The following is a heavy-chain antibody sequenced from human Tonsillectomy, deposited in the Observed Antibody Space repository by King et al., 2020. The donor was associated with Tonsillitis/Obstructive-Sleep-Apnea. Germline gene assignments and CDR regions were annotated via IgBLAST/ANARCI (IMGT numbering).Heavy chain of an antibody. Sequence: QLVQSGAEVKKPGSSVKVSCKASGGTFSSYAISWIRQAPGQGLEWMGGIIASFGSANYAQKFQGRVTITADESTRTAYMELSSLRSEDTAVYYCASESYYYYYMDVWGKGTTVTVSS. CDR3: ASESYYYYYMDV. CDR1: GGTFSSYA. CDR2: IIASFGSA. V-gene: IGHV1-69*01. J-gene: IGHJ6*03.